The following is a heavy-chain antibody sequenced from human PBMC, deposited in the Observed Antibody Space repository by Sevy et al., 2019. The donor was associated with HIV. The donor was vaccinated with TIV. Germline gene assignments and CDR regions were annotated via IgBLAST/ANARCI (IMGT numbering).Heavy chain of an antibody. D-gene: IGHD6-19*01. CDR2: IYWDDNR. CDR3: AHRRSSGWDAFDAFDI. Sequence: SGPTLVKPTQTLTLTCTFSGFSLSTSGVGVGWIRQPPGKALDWLALIYWDDNRTYSPSLEGRLTFTKDTSKNEVVLTMSTMDLVDIATYYVAHRRSSGWDAFDAFDIWGQGTMVTVSS. CDR1: GFSLSTSGVG. V-gene: IGHV2-5*02. J-gene: IGHJ3*02.